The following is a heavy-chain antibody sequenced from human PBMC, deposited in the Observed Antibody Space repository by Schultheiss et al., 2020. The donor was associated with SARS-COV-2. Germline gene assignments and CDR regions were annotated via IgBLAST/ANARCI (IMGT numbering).Heavy chain of an antibody. V-gene: IGHV4-34*10. CDR3: AGAATYNLNV. J-gene: IGHJ4*02. CDR2: IYYSGST. Sequence: SETLSLTCAVYGGSFSGYYWSWIRQHPGKGLEWIGYIYYSGSTYYNPSLKSRITISVDKSKNQFSLKLSSVTAADTAIYYCAGAATYNLNVWGQGTLVTVSS. D-gene: IGHD1-1*01. CDR1: GGSFSGYY.